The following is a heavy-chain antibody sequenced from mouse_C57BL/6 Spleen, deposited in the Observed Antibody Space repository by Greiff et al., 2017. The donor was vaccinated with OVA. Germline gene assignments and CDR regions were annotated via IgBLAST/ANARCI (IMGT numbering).Heavy chain of an antibody. Sequence: VQLQQPGAELVMPGASVKLSCKASGYTFTSYWMHWVKQRPGHGLEWIGEIDPSDSYTNYNQKFKGKSTVTVDKSSSTAYMQLSSLTSEDSAVYYCTRSLPFYFGDWGKGTTVTVAT. V-gene: IGHV1-69*01. CDR1: GYTFTSYW. CDR3: TRSLPFYFGD. J-gene: IGHJ2*01. CDR2: IDPSDSYT. D-gene: IGHD2-1*01.